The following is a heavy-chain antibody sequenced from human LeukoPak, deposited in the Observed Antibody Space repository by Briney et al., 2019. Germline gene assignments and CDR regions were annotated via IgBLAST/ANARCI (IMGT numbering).Heavy chain of an antibody. CDR1: GFTFSSYA. CDR3: ARQRGYCSSGSCYFDY. V-gene: IGHV3-23*01. Sequence: GGSLRLSCAASGFTFSSYAMSWVRQAPGKGLEWVSAISGSGGSTYYADSVKGRFTISRDNSKNTLYLQMNSLRAEDTAVYYCARQRGYCSSGSCYFDYWGQGTLVTVSS. D-gene: IGHD2-15*01. CDR2: ISGSGGST. J-gene: IGHJ4*02.